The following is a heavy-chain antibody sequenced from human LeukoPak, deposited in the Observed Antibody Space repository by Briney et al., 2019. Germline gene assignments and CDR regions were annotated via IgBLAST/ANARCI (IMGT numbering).Heavy chain of an antibody. V-gene: IGHV1-69*06. Sequence: ASVKVSCKASGGTFSNYAISWVRQAPGQGLEWMGGIIPIFGRVNYAQKFQGRVTISADISTSTVYMELSSLRSEDSAVYYCARAPELDDYNEYNWFDPWGQGTLVTVSS. CDR3: ARAPELDDYNEYNWFDP. J-gene: IGHJ5*02. CDR1: GGTFSNYA. D-gene: IGHD5-24*01. CDR2: IIPIFGRV.